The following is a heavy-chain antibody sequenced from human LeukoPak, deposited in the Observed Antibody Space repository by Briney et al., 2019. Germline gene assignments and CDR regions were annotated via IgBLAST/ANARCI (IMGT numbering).Heavy chain of an antibody. J-gene: IGHJ6*02. CDR2: ISSSTHYI. D-gene: IGHD3-10*01. CDR3: ARTYYYGSGSYFGMDV. Sequence: GGSLRLSCAASGFTFSSYSLNWVRQAPGKGLEWVSSISSSTHYIYYADAVKGRFTISRDNAKNSLYLQMNSLRAEDTAVYYCARTYYYGSGSYFGMDVWGQGTTVTVSS. CDR1: GFTFSSYS. V-gene: IGHV3-21*01.